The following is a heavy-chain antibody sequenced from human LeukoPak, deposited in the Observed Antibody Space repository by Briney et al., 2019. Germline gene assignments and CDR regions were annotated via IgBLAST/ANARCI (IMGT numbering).Heavy chain of an antibody. V-gene: IGHV3-21*01. CDR1: GFTFSRYS. D-gene: IGHD6-19*01. CDR3: ARVGSSGWTPLSDY. CDR2: ISSSSNYM. J-gene: IGHJ4*02. Sequence: GGSLRLSCAASGFTFSRYSMNWVRQTPGKGLEWVSSISSSSNYMYLADSVKGRFTISRDNAKNSLHLQMNSLRTEDTAVYYCARVGSSGWTPLSDYWGQGTLVTVSS.